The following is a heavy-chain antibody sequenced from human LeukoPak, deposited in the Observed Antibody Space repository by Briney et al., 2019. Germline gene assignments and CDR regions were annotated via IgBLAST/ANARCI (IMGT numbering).Heavy chain of an antibody. J-gene: IGHJ3*02. V-gene: IGHV3-21*01. Sequence: PGGSLRLSCVASGFTFSSYSMNWVRQAPGKGLEWVSSISSSSSYIYYADSVKGRFTISRDNAKNSLYLQMNSLRAEDTAVYYCASYYYGSGSDYVWGSYPPGAFDIWGQGTMVTVSS. CDR2: ISSSSSYI. CDR1: GFTFSSYS. D-gene: IGHD3-16*02. CDR3: ASYYYGSGSDYVWGSYPPGAFDI.